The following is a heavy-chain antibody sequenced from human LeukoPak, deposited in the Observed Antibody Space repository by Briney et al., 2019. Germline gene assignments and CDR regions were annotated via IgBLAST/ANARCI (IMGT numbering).Heavy chain of an antibody. J-gene: IGHJ4*02. D-gene: IGHD5-12*01. CDR2: IVPIFGTA. CDR3: ARGRVDGYSGYFDY. Sequence: SVNVSCKASGGAFSSYAISWVRQAPGQGLEWMGGIVPIFGTANYAQKFQGRVTITADDSTSTAYMELSSLRSEDTAVYYCARGRVDGYSGYFDYWGQGTLVTVSS. V-gene: IGHV1-69*13. CDR1: GGAFSSYA.